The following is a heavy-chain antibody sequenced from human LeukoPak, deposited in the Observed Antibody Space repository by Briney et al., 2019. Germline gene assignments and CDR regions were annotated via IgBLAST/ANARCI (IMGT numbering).Heavy chain of an antibody. J-gene: IGHJ4*02. D-gene: IGHD5-12*01. CDR2: ISWNSDTI. CDR3: ATNGGGDSGYGNFDY. V-gene: IGHV3-9*01. Sequence: PGRPLRLSCAVSGFAFDDYAMHWVRLVPGKGLEWVSGISWNSDTIGYGDSVKGRFTISRDNAKNSLYLQMNSLRPEDTALYYCATNGGGDSGYGNFDYWGQGTLVTVSS. CDR1: GFAFDDYA.